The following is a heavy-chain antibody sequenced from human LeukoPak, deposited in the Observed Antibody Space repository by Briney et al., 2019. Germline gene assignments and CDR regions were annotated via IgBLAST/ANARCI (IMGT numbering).Heavy chain of an antibody. CDR1: GFTFSAYN. CDR2: ISNDGNNK. V-gene: IGHV3-30*03. J-gene: IGHJ3*02. Sequence: GGSLRLSCEASGFTFSAYNLHWVRQAPGKGLEWVAVISNDGNNKYYADSVKGRFTVSRDNSKSTLYLQMNTLKPEDTAVFYCARGLLGVSGAFDIWGQGTLVTVSS. D-gene: IGHD3-10*01. CDR3: ARGLLGVSGAFDI.